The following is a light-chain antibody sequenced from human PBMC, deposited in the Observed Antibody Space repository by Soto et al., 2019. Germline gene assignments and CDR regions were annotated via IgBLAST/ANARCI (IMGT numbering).Light chain of an antibody. CDR3: QAWHSSTEV. CDR1: KLGDKY. J-gene: IGLJ1*01. Sequence: SYELTQPPSVSVSPGQTASITCSGDKLGDKYACWYQQKPGQSPVLVIYQDSKRPSGIPERFSGSNSGNTATLTISATQAMDEAYYYCQAWHSSTEVFRTGTKVTGL. CDR2: QDS. V-gene: IGLV3-1*01.